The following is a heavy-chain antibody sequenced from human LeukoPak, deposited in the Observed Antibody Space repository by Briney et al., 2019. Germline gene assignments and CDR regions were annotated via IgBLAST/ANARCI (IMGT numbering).Heavy chain of an antibody. D-gene: IGHD4-17*01. CDR2: ISGGGETT. J-gene: IGHJ4*02. V-gene: IGHV3-23*01. CDR1: GFTFNNYA. CDR3: ARDYADCVGYFFFDY. Sequence: GGSLRLSCAASGFTFNNYAMNWVRQAPGKGLEWVSSISGGGETTYYADSAKGRFTISRGNSQNTLYLQMNSLRAEDTAVYYCARDYADCVGYFFFDYWGQGTLVTVSS.